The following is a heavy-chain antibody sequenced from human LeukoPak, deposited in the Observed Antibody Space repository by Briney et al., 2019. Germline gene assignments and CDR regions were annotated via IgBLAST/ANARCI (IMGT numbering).Heavy chain of an antibody. V-gene: IGHV4-39*01. CDR2: IYYSGST. D-gene: IGHD3-22*01. Sequence: PSETLSLTCTVSGGSISSSSYYWGWIRQPPGKGLEWIGSIYYSGSTYCNPSLKSRVTISVDTSKNQFSLKLSSVTAADTAVYYCASSDSSGYFDYWGQGTLVTVSS. CDR3: ASSDSSGYFDY. J-gene: IGHJ4*02. CDR1: GGSISSSSYY.